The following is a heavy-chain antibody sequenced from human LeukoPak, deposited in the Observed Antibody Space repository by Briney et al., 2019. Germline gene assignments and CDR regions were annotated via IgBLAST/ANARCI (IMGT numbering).Heavy chain of an antibody. J-gene: IGHJ4*02. Sequence: SETLSLTCTVSGGSISSNDYYWGWIRQPPGKGLEWIGSIHYSGSTYYSPSLKSRVTISVDTSKNQFSLKLSSVTAADTAVYYCARLGYNQPFDYWGQGTLVTVSS. CDR1: GGSISSNDYY. CDR3: ARLGYNQPFDY. V-gene: IGHV4-39*01. CDR2: IHYSGST. D-gene: IGHD2-15*01.